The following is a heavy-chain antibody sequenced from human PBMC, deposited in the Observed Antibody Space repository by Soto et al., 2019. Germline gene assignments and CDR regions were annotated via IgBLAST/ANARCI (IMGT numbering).Heavy chain of an antibody. Sequence: QVQLVESGGGVVQPGRSLRLSCAASGFTFSSYGMHWVRQAPGKGLAWVAVIWYDGSNKYYADSVKGRFTISRDNSKNTLYLQMNSLRAEDTAVYYCAREILMVRGVHDFAYWGQGTLVTVSS. D-gene: IGHD3-10*01. CDR1: GFTFSSYG. CDR3: AREILMVRGVHDFAY. J-gene: IGHJ4*02. CDR2: IWYDGSNK. V-gene: IGHV3-33*01.